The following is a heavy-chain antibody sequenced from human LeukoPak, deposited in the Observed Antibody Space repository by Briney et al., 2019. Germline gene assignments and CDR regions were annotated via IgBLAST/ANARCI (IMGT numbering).Heavy chain of an antibody. CDR3: ARDLALRLDY. D-gene: IGHD1-7*01. CDR1: GGTYSSYA. Sequence: SSVKVACKACGGTYSSYASSWVRQAPGEGLEWMGGILPIFGTANYAQKFQGRFTITTDESTSTAYMELSSLRSEDTAVYYCARDLALRLDYWGQGTLVTVSS. CDR2: ILPIFGTA. J-gene: IGHJ4*02. V-gene: IGHV1-69*05.